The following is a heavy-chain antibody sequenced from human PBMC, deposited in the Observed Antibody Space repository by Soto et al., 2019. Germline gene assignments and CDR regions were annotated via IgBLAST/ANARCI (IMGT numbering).Heavy chain of an antibody. CDR2: ISTSGGST. CDR1: GFTFSRYA. D-gene: IGHD3-22*01. CDR3: AKKATPYESGGYWGTRYYGDL. J-gene: IGHJ4*01. Sequence: EVQLLESGGGLVQPGGSLRLSCAASGFTFSRYAMSWVRQAPGKGLEWVSVISTSGGSTYYADSVKGRFTISRDNSKNTLYLQMHGLRAEDAAVYYCAKKATPYESGGYWGTRYYGDLWSDGTLVTVSS. V-gene: IGHV3-23*01.